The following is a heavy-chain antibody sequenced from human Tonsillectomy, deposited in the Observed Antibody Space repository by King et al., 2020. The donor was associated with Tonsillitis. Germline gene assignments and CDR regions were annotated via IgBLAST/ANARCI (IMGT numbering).Heavy chain of an antibody. Sequence: EVQLVESGGGLVQPGGSLRLSCAASGFTFSSYWMSWVRQAPGKGLEWVANIKQDGSEKYYVDSVKGRFTISRDNAKNSLYLQMNSLRAEDTAVYYCAREINSSFYYYYYYYMDVWGKGTTVTVSS. CDR2: IKQDGSEK. J-gene: IGHJ6*03. V-gene: IGHV3-7*01. CDR1: GFTFSSYW. D-gene: IGHD6-6*01. CDR3: AREINSSFYYYYYYYMDV.